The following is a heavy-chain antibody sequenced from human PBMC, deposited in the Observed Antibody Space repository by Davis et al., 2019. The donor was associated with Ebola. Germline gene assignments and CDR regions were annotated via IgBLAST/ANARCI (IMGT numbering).Heavy chain of an antibody. Sequence: SLKISCVASGFTIDDSAMHWVRLGPGKGLEWVSGISWNSVRIAYAASVKGRFTISRDNAKHALYLQMNSLRVEDTALYYCVAANYYGMDVWGQGTAVTVS. V-gene: IGHV3-9*01. CDR1: GFTIDDSA. CDR3: VAANYYGMDV. CDR2: ISWNSVRI. J-gene: IGHJ6*02. D-gene: IGHD6-25*01.